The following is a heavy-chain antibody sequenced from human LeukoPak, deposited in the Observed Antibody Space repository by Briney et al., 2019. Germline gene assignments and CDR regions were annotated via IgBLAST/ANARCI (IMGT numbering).Heavy chain of an antibody. D-gene: IGHD6-13*01. CDR2: IYYSGST. CDR3: ASTVAGMRH. CDR1: GGSISSVDYY. Sequence: PSETLSFTCTVSGGSISSVDYYRSWIRQPPGKGLEWIGYIYYSGSTYYNPSLKSRVTISVDTSKNQFSLKLSSVTAADTAVYYCASTVAGMRHWGQGTLLTASS. J-gene: IGHJ4*02. V-gene: IGHV4-30-4*01.